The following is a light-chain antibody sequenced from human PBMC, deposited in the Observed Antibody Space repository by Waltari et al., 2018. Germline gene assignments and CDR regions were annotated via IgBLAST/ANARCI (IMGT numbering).Light chain of an antibody. Sequence: EIVLTQSPGTLSLSPGERATLSCRASQSVSSTYLAWFQQNPGQAPRLLIYGASTRATGIPDRFSGIGSGTDFTLTISRLEPEDFAVYHCQHYGSSLLTFGGGTKVEIK. J-gene: IGKJ4*01. CDR3: QHYGSSLLT. CDR2: GAS. V-gene: IGKV3-20*01. CDR1: QSVSSTY.